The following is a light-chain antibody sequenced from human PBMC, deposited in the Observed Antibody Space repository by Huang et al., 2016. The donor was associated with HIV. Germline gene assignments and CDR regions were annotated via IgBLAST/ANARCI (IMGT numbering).Light chain of an antibody. CDR3: QQYNKWPRT. CDR1: QHLGSN. CDR2: DAS. V-gene: IGKV3D-15*01. Sequence: DILMTQSPVTLSVPPGERATLSCRASQHLGSNLAWYPQQPGHPPRLLIYDASTRATGAPARFSGSGSKTDFNLTIDSLQSEDSALYFCQQYNKWPRTFGQGTKLEIK. J-gene: IGKJ1*01.